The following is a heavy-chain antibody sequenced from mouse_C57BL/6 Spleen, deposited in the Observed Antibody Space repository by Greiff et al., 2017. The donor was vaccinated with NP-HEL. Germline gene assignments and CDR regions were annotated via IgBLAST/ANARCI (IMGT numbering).Heavy chain of an antibody. V-gene: IGHV1-82*01. D-gene: IGHD1-1*01. Sequence: QVQLQQSGPELVKPGASVKISCKASGYAFSSSWMNWVKQRPGKGLEWIGRIYPGDGDTNYNGKFKGKATLTADKSSSTAYMQLSSLTSEDSAVYFCAREETYYGSSFFDYWGQGTTLTVSS. CDR3: AREETYYGSSFFDY. CDR2: IYPGDGDT. CDR1: GYAFSSSW. J-gene: IGHJ2*01.